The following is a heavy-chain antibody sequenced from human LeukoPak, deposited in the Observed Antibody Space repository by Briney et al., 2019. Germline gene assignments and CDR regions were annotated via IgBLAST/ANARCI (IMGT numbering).Heavy chain of an antibody. V-gene: IGHV1-69-2*01. CDR2: VSPEDGET. CDR3: AILEMELSSQIRVAFDI. Sequence: GASVKVSCKASGYTFTDYYMHWVQQAPGKRLEWMGRVSPEDGETIYAEKFQGRVTTAADTSTDSAYMELSSLRSEDTAIYYCAILEMELSSQIRVAFDIWGQGTMVTVSS. J-gene: IGHJ3*02. CDR1: GYTFTDYY. D-gene: IGHD3-16*02.